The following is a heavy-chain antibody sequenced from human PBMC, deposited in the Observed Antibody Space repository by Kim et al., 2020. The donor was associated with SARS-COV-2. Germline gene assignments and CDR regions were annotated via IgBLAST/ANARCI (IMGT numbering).Heavy chain of an antibody. CDR2: IYYSGST. J-gene: IGHJ4*02. V-gene: IGHV4-59*01. Sequence: SETLSLTCTVSGGSISSYYWSWIRQPPGKGLEWIGYIYYSGSTNYNPSLKSRVTISVDTSKNQFSLKLSSVTAADTAVYYCARGGERPFDYWGQGTLVTVSS. CDR3: ARGGERPFDY. CDR1: GGSISSYY. D-gene: IGHD2-21*01.